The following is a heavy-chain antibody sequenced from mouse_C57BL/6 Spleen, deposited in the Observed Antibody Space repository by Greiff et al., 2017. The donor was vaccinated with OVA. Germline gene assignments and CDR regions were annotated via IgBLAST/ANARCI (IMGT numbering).Heavy chain of an antibody. CDR2: INPDSSTI. CDR3: ARPRDYYAMDY. Sequence: EVQLLQSGGGLVQPGGSLKLSCAASGIDFVRSWLGWFRRPPGKGLEWIGEINPDSSTITYAPSLKDKFIISRDNAKNTLYLQMSKVRSEDTALYYCARPRDYYAMDYWGQGTSVTVSS. V-gene: IGHV4-1*01. CDR1: GIDFVRSW. J-gene: IGHJ4*01.